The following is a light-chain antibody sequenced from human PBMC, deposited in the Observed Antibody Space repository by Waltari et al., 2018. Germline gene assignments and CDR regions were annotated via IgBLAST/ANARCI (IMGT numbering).Light chain of an antibody. J-gene: IGKJ1*01. V-gene: IGKV3-20*01. CDR2: DAS. CDR3: QHYVRLPVS. Sequence: EIVLTQTPGPMSLPHAARATLSCRASQSVGKSLAWSQQKPGQPPRLLNYDASIRATGIPDRFSGSGSGTDFRLTISRLEPEDFALYYCQHYVRLPVSFGQGTKVGIK. CDR1: QSVGKS.